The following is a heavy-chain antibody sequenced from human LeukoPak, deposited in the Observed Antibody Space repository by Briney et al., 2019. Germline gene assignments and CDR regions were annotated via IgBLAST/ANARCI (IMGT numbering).Heavy chain of an antibody. CDR3: ARATSWGSGRPLVRGYYFDY. J-gene: IGHJ4*02. D-gene: IGHD3-10*01. CDR1: GGSFSGYY. Sequence: SETLSLTCAVYGGSFSGYYWSWIRQPPGKGLEWIGEINHSGSTNYNPSFKSRVTISVDTSKNQFSLKLSSVTAADTAVYYCARATSWGSGRPLVRGYYFDYWGQGTLVTVSS. CDR2: INHSGST. V-gene: IGHV4-34*01.